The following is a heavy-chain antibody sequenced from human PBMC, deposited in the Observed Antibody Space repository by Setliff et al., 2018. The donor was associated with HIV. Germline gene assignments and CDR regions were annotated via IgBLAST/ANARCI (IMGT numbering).Heavy chain of an antibody. D-gene: IGHD3-10*01. CDR3: ASGKGVGGVIITGGLDV. Sequence: GASVKVSCKASGHTFNNYDIHWVRRATGQGLEWMGWMNPNTGVAGYALKFHGRVTMTRDTSISTAYMELSSLTSEDTAVYWCASGKGVGGVIITGGLDVWGKGTTVTVSS. J-gene: IGHJ6*04. V-gene: IGHV1-8*01. CDR1: GHTFNNYD. CDR2: MNPNTGVA.